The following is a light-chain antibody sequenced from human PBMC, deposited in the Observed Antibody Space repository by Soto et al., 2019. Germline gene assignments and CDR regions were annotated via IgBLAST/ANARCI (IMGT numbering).Light chain of an antibody. CDR1: QGISSY. V-gene: IGKV1-9*01. J-gene: IGKJ4*01. CDR2: ATS. CDR3: QQLNSYPLT. Sequence: DIQLTQSPSFLSASVGDRVTITCRASQGISSYLAWYQQKPGKAPKLLMYATSTLQSGVPSRFSGSGSETEFTLTISSLQPEDFATYYCQQLNSYPLTFGGGTKVEIK.